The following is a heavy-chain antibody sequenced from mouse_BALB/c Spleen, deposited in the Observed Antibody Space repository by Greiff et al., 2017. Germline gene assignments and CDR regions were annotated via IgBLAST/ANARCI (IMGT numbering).Heavy chain of an antibody. CDR3: ARGYDSFDY. CDR2: ISYSGST. D-gene: IGHD2-4*01. V-gene: IGHV3-2*02. CDR1: GYSITSDYA. J-gene: IGHJ2*01. Sequence: EVQLQQSGPGLVKPSQSLSLTCTVTGYSITSDYAWNWIRQFPGNKLEWMGYISYSGSTSYNPSLKSRISITRDTSKNQFFLQLNSVTTEDTATYYCARGYDSFDYWGQGTTLTVSS.